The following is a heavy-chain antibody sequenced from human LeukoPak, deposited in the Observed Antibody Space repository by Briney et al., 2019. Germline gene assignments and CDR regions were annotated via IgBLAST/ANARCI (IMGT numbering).Heavy chain of an antibody. CDR1: GFTFGDYA. CDR2: IRSKAYGGTT. Sequence: GGSLRLSCTASGFTFGDYAMSWFRQAPGKGLEWVGFIRSKAYGGTTEYAASVKGRFTISRDDSKSIAYLQMNSLKTEDTAVYYCTRKPLWFGELVAFDIWGQGTMVTVSS. D-gene: IGHD3-10*01. J-gene: IGHJ3*02. V-gene: IGHV3-49*03. CDR3: TRKPLWFGELVAFDI.